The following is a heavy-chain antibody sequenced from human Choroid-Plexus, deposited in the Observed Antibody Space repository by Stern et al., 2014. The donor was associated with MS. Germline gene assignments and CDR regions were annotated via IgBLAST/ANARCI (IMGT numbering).Heavy chain of an antibody. J-gene: IGHJ5*02. CDR1: GFTFGSCA. CDR2: VSNDGSNK. D-gene: IGHD2/OR15-2a*01. Sequence: MQLGESGGGVVKPGRPLRLSCVASGFTFGSCAMHWVRQAPGKGLEWVAGVSNDGSNKYYADSVKGRFTISRDNSQNTLYMQMSSLRPEDTAVYYCAKDRQYLTYFFDHWGQGSLVTVSS. CDR3: AKDRQYLTYFFDH. V-gene: IGHV3-30*18.